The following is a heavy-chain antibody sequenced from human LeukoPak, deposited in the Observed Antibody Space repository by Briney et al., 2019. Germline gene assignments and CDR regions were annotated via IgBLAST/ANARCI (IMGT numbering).Heavy chain of an antibody. D-gene: IGHD1-26*01. CDR3: AKDSPSIVGATRGEFDY. V-gene: IGHV3-74*01. CDR2: INSDGSGT. CDR1: GFTFSSYW. Sequence: GGSLRLSCAASGFTFSSYWMHWVRQAPGKGLVWVSHINSDGSGTSYADSVKGRFTISRDNSKNTLYLQMNSLRAEDTAVYYCAKDSPSIVGATRGEFDYWGQGTLVTVSS. J-gene: IGHJ4*02.